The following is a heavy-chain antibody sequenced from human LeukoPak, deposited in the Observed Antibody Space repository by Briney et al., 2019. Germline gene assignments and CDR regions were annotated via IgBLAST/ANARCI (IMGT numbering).Heavy chain of an antibody. CDR1: GFTFSSYG. Sequence: PSGGSLRLSCAASGFTFSSYGMSWVRQAPGKGLEWVSAISGTGNRTYYADSVKGRFTISRDNSKNTLYLQMNSLRAEDTAVYYCAKWGCSGGSCYPFDYWGQGTLVTVSS. J-gene: IGHJ4*02. CDR3: AKWGCSGGSCYPFDY. V-gene: IGHV3-23*01. D-gene: IGHD2-15*01. CDR2: ISGTGNRT.